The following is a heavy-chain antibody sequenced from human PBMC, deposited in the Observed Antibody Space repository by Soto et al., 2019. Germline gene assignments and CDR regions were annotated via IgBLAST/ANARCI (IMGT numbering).Heavy chain of an antibody. Sequence: EVQLVESGGARVRLGGSLSLSCPASGFTFISYSMNWFRQAPGKGREWVSSISSGSSYIYYAVSVKGRFTISRDNAKNSLYLQRNSLRAEDTAVYYCARPQEEAVWDYWGQGTLVTVSS. J-gene: IGHJ4*02. V-gene: IGHV3-21*01. D-gene: IGHD6-19*01. CDR2: ISSGSSYI. CDR1: GFTFISYS. CDR3: ARPQEEAVWDY.